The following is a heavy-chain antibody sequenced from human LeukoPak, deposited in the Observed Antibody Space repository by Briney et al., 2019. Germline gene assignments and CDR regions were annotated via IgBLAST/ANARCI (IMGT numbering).Heavy chain of an antibody. V-gene: IGHV4-61*02. CDR3: ARDLEPVAGSFFDY. D-gene: IGHD6-19*01. CDR2: IYTSGST. Sequence: SETLSLTCTVSGGSISSGSYYWSWIRQPAGKGLEWIGRIYTSGSTNYSPSLKSRVTISVDTSKNQFSLKLSSVTAADTAVYYCARDLEPVAGSFFDYWGQGTLVTVSS. J-gene: IGHJ4*02. CDR1: GGSISSGSYY.